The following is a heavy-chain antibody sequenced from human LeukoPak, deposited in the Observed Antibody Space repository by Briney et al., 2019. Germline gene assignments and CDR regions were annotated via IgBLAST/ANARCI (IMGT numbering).Heavy chain of an antibody. Sequence: ASVKVSCKASGYTFTTYGTSWVRQAPGQGLEWMGWISAYNGNTKYAQKLQGRVTMTTDTSTSTAYMELKSLRSDDTAVYYCARDQMGGSYYGYFQHWGHGTLVTVSS. J-gene: IGHJ1*01. D-gene: IGHD1-26*01. CDR2: ISAYNGNT. V-gene: IGHV1-18*01. CDR3: ARDQMGGSYYGYFQH. CDR1: GYTFTTYG.